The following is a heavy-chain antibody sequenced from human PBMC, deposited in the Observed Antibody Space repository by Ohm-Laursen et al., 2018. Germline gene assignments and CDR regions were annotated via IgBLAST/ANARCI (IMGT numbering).Heavy chain of an antibody. CDR1: GGSISGYY. CDR3: ARLYSNTFDY. CDR2: IYYTGST. D-gene: IGHD4-11*01. Sequence: TLSLTCTVSGGSISGYYWSWIRQPPGKGLEYIAYIYYTGSTKYNPSLKSRVTISVDTSKNQFSLMLSSVTVADTAVYYCARLYSNTFDYWGQGSLVTVSS. J-gene: IGHJ4*02. V-gene: IGHV4-59*01.